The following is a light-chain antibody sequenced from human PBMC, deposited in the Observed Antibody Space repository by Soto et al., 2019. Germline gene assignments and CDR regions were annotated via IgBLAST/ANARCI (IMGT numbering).Light chain of an antibody. CDR3: QQRSNWIN. CDR1: QSVSSD. Sequence: EIVMTQSPSTLSVSPVERATLSCRASQSVSSDLAWYHQKPGQAPRLLIYDASNRATGIPARFSGSGSGTDFTLTIASLEPEDFAVYYCQQRSNWINFGQGTRLEIK. J-gene: IGKJ5*01. CDR2: DAS. V-gene: IGKV3-11*01.